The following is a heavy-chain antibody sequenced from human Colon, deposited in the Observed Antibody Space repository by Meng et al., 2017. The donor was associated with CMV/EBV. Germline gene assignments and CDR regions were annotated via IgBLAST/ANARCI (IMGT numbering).Heavy chain of an antibody. V-gene: IGHV4-59*01. CDR3: ARMPGASVGFDY. D-gene: IGHD5/OR15-5a*01. Sequence: ESLRLSCTVSGASTGTNYWSWVRQPPGKGLEWVGYIFYRGSIQYNPSLKSRVTISIDTSKNEVSLKLTAVTAADTAVYYCARMPGASVGFDYWGQGALVTVS. CDR2: IFYRGSI. J-gene: IGHJ4*02. CDR1: GASTGTNY.